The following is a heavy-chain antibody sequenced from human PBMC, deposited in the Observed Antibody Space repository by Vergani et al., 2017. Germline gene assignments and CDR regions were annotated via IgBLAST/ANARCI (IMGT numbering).Heavy chain of an antibody. CDR1: GFTFSSYS. J-gene: IGHJ6*02. CDR2: ISSSSSYI. Sequence: EVQLVESGGGLVKPGGSLRLSCAASGFTFSSYSMNWVRQAPGKGLEWVSSISSSSSYIYYADSVKGRFTISRDNAKNSLYLQMNSLRAEDTAVYYCARDPDNYYYYYGMDVWGQGTTVTVSS. D-gene: IGHD3-9*01. V-gene: IGHV3-21*01. CDR3: ARDPDNYYYYYGMDV.